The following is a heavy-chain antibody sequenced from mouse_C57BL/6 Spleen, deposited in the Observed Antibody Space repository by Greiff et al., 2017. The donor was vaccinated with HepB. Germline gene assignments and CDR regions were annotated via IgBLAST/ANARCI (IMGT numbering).Heavy chain of an antibody. Sequence: QVQLQQPGAELVRPGTSVKLSCKASGYTFTSYWMHGVKQRPGQGLEWIGVIDPSDSYTNYNQKFKGKATLTVDTSSSTAYMQLSSLISEDSAVYYCARSGYYGSSLDYWGQGTTLTVSS. CDR3: ARSGYYGSSLDY. J-gene: IGHJ2*01. CDR1: GYTFTSYW. V-gene: IGHV1-59*01. D-gene: IGHD1-1*01. CDR2: IDPSDSYT.